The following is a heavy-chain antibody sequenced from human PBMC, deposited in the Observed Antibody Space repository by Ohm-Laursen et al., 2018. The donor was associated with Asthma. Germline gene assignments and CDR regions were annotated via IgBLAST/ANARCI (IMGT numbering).Heavy chain of an antibody. CDR1: GFTFSSYG. V-gene: IGHV3-30*03. CDR2: ISYDGSNK. D-gene: IGHD1-26*01. CDR3: AREWGGMDV. Sequence: SLRLSCTASGFTFSSYGMHWVRQAPGKGLEWVAVISYDGSNKYYADSVKGRFTISRDNAKNSLYLQMSNLRAEDTAVYYCAREWGGMDVWGPGTTVTVSS. J-gene: IGHJ6*02.